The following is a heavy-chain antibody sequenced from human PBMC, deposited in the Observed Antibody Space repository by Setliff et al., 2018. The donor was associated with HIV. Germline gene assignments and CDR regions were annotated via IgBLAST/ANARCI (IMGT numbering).Heavy chain of an antibody. CDR3: AREGLWFGDRGYYMDV. D-gene: IGHD3-10*01. CDR1: GYTFDSSG. V-gene: IGHV1-18*01. Sequence: ASVKVSCKASGYTFDSSGITWVRQAPGQGLEWMGWIGTYNGDTNYAQKFQGRVTMTTDTSTSTAYMELRSLISDDTAVYYCAREGLWFGDRGYYMDVWGTGTAVTVS. CDR2: IGTYNGDT. J-gene: IGHJ6*03.